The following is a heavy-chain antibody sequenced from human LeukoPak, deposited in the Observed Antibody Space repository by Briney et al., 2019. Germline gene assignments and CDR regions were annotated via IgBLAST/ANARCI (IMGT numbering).Heavy chain of an antibody. Sequence: GGSLRLSCAASGFTFSRYWMHWVRQAPGKGLEWVSRIKTDGTNTIYADFVEGRFTISRDNARNTLYLQMSSLRAGDTAVYYCGGSEDGYIDYWGQGTLVTVSS. J-gene: IGHJ4*02. V-gene: IGHV3-74*01. CDR2: IKTDGTNT. D-gene: IGHD5-24*01. CDR1: GFTFSRYW. CDR3: GGSEDGYIDY.